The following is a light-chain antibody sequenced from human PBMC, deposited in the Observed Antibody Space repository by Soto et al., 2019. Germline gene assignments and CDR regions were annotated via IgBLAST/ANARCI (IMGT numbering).Light chain of an antibody. V-gene: IGKV3-20*01. Sequence: EIVLTQSPATLSLSPGERATLSCRASQSVSSYLAWYQQRPGQAPRLLIYGASSRATGIRDRFSGSGSGTEFTLTISRLEPEDFAVYYCQQYGSSPWTFGQGTKVDIK. J-gene: IGKJ1*01. CDR1: QSVSSY. CDR3: QQYGSSPWT. CDR2: GAS.